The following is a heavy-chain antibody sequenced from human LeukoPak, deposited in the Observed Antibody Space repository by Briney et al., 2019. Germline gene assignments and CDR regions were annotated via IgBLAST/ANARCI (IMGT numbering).Heavy chain of an antibody. Sequence: PSETLSLTCTVSGGSISSYYWSWLRQPPGKGLEWIGYIYYSGSTNYNPSLKSRVTISVDRSKNQFSLKLSSVTAADTAVYYCARYYGSGSLTFDYWGQGTLVTVSS. CDR3: ARYYGSGSLTFDY. CDR2: IYYSGST. J-gene: IGHJ4*02. D-gene: IGHD3-10*01. V-gene: IGHV4-59*12. CDR1: GGSISSYY.